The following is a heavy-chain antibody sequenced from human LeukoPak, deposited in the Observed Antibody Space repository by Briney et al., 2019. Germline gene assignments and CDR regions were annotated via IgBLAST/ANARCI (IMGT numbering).Heavy chain of an antibody. Sequence: LSLTCTLAGGSISSTNYYWGWIRQPPGKGLEWVSFIYSSVTHYSDSVKGRFTISRDNSKNTLFLQMNSLRAEATAVYYCARGPSGYHNTGGQGTLVTVSS. J-gene: IGHJ4*02. CDR1: GGSISSTNYY. V-gene: IGHV3-53*01. CDR3: ARGPSGYHNT. D-gene: IGHD5-12*01. CDR2: IYSSVT.